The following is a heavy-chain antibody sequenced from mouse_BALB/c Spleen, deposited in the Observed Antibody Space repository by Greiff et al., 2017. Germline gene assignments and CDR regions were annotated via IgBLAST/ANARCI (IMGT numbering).Heavy chain of an antibody. CDR2: IDPANGNT. D-gene: IGHD2-4*01. CDR3: AREGDDYAWFAY. CDR1: GFNIKDTY. J-gene: IGHJ3*01. Sequence: EVQLQQSGAELVKPGASVKLSCTASGFNIKDTYMHWVTQRPEQGLEWIGRIDPANGNTKYDPKFQGKATITADTSSNTAYLQLSSLTSEDTAVYYCAREGDDYAWFAYWGQGTLVTVSA. V-gene: IGHV14-3*02.